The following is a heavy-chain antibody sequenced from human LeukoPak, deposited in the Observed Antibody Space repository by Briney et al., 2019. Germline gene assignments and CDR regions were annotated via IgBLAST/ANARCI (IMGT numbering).Heavy chain of an antibody. J-gene: IGHJ6*02. CDR2: IWYDGSNK. CDR3: ARSPKGDSYGMDV. V-gene: IGHV3-33*01. Sequence: GSLRLSCAASGFTFSSYDMHWVRQAPGKGLEWVSVIWYDGSNKYYADSVKGRFTISRDNSKNTLFLQINSLRAEDTAVYYCARSPKGDSYGMDVWGQGTTVTVSS. CDR1: GFTFSSYD.